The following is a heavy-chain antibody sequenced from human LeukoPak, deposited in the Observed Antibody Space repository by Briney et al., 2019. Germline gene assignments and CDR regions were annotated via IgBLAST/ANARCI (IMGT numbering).Heavy chain of an antibody. CDR2: INTDGSST. J-gene: IGHJ4*02. V-gene: IGHV3-74*01. CDR3: ARRLQIAVLDY. CDR1: GFNFSNYW. Sequence: GGSLRLSSAASGFNFSNYWMHWGRQAPGKGLVWVPHINTDGSSTSYADSVKGRFTISRDNAKNTLYLQMSSLRAEDTAVYYCARRLQIAVLDYWGQGTLVTVSS. D-gene: IGHD6-19*01.